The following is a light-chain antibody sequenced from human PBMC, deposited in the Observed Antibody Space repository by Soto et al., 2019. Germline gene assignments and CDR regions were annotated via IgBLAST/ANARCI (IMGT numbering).Light chain of an antibody. CDR1: QSVSTY. CDR3: QQSNCFPIT. J-gene: IGKJ5*01. Sequence: KQSAATVSLSTGERATLSCRASQSVSTYLAWYQQKPGQAPRLLIYDASNRATGIPARFSGSGSGTDFTLTISSLQAEDGATYYCQQSNCFPITFGQGTRLENK. CDR2: DAS. V-gene: IGKV3-11*01.